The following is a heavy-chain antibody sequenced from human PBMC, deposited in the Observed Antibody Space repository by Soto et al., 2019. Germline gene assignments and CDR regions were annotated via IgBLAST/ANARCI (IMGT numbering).Heavy chain of an antibody. CDR2: ISATSGST. CDR3: AKIVVAAGIAY. D-gene: IGHD2-2*01. J-gene: IGHJ4*02. V-gene: IGHV3-23*01. CDR1: EFIFSSYG. Sequence: EVQLLESGGGLVQPGGSLRLSCAASEFIFSSYGMSWVRQAPGKGLEWVSSISATSGSTYYADSVKGRFTISRDNSKNTLYPQMNSLRPEDTAVYYCAKIVVAAGIAYWGQGTLVTVST.